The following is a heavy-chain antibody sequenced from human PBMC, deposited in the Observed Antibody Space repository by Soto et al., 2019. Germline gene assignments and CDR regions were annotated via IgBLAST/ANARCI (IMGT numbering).Heavy chain of an antibody. CDR2: IXPIFGXQ. V-gene: IGHV1-69*01. J-gene: IGHJ4*02. D-gene: IGHD3-22*01. Sequence: SVKXSCKASVRTFSIYAISCVRQAPGQGLEWIGGIXPIFGXQNYAHTFHGXXTITAEESXRTASMELSSLRYEATDAYYCARLYDSSGRSNYWGQGTLVTVSS. CDR1: VRTFSIYA. CDR3: ARLYDSSGRSNY.